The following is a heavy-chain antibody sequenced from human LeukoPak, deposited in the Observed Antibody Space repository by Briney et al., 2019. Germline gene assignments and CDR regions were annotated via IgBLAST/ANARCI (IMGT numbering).Heavy chain of an antibody. CDR3: AKNSSGGYSDY. V-gene: IGHV1-18*01. Sequence: ASVKVSCKASGYTFTSSGISWVRQAPGQGLEWMGWISTYTGYSKYAQNLQVRVTMTADTSTSTAYMELSSLRSDDTVVYYCAKNSSGGYSDYWGQGTLVTVSS. J-gene: IGHJ4*02. CDR1: GYTFTSSG. D-gene: IGHD6-19*01. CDR2: ISTYTGYS.